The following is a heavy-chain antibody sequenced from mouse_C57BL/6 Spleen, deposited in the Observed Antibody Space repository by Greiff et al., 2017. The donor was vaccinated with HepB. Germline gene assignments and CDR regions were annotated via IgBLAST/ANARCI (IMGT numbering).Heavy chain of an antibody. V-gene: IGHV1-54*01. Sequence: VQLQESGAELVRPGTSVKVSCKASGYAFTNYLIEWVKQRPGQGLEWIGVINPGSGGTNYNEKFKGKATLTADKSSSTAYMQLSSLTSEDSAVYFCARRYYGYAMDYWGQGTSVTVSS. CDR1: GYAFTNYL. CDR3: ARRYYGYAMDY. J-gene: IGHJ4*01. CDR2: INPGSGGT. D-gene: IGHD1-1*01.